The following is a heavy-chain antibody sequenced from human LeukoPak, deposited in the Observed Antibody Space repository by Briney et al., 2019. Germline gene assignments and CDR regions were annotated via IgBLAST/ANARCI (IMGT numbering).Heavy chain of an antibody. CDR1: GFTLSNYW. CDR3: ARDVNILWPKYYFDY. J-gene: IGHJ4*02. Sequence: GGSLRLSCAASGFTLSNYWMHWVRQAPGKGLVWVSRISGDEIWTSYADSVMGRFIISRDNAKNTLYLQMNSLRAEDTAVYYCARDVNILWPKYYFDYWGQGTLVTVSS. CDR2: ISGDEIWT. V-gene: IGHV3-74*01. D-gene: IGHD3-10*01.